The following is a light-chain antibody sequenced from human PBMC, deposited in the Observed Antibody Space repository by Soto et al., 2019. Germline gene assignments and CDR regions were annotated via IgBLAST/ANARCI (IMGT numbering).Light chain of an antibody. V-gene: IGLV2-11*01. J-gene: IGLJ1*01. CDR2: DVS. CDR1: SSDVGGYNY. Sequence: QSALTQPRSVSGSPGQSVTISCTGTSSDVGGYNYVSWYQQHPGKAPKLMIYDVSKRPSGVPDRFSGSKSGNTASLTISGLQAEHEADHYCCSYAGTYTVYVFGTGTKVTVL. CDR3: CSYAGTYTVYV.